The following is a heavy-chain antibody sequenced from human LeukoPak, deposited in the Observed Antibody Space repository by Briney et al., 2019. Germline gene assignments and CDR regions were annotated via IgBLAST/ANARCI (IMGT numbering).Heavy chain of an antibody. J-gene: IGHJ4*02. CDR3: ARVATTYYFDY. CDR2: IYHSGST. Sequence: PSETLSLTCAVSGGSISSGGYSWRWIRQPPGKGLEWIGYIYHSGSTYYNPSLKSRVTISVDRSGNQFSLKLSSVTAADTAVYYCARVATTYYFDYWGQGTLVTVSS. D-gene: IGHD5-12*01. CDR1: GGSISSGGYS. V-gene: IGHV4-30-2*01.